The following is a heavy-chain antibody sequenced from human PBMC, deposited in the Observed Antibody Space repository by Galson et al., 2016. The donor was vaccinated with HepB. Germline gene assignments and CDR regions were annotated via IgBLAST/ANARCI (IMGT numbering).Heavy chain of an antibody. CDR3: TTRFIDDQFNWIDP. Sequence: SLGLSCAASGFTFKNAYMSWVRQAPGKGLEWIGLIKNKADGETTDYAAPVKGRFTISRDDSKNTLYLQMSSLKTEDTAVYYCTTRFIDDQFNWIDPWGQGTLVTVSS. CDR2: IKNKADGETT. CDR1: GFTFKNAY. J-gene: IGHJ5*02. V-gene: IGHV3-15*01. D-gene: IGHD3-16*01.